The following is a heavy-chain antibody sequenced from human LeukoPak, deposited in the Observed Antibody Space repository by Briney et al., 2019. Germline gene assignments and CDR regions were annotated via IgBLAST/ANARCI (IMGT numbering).Heavy chain of an antibody. D-gene: IGHD2-21*02. V-gene: IGHV4-34*01. Sequence: SETLSLTCSVYSGSFSDYFWSWLRQSPGKGLEWIGEIDDGGNTNYNPSLMSRVIVSMEKSKKRFSLVMRSVAAADTAVYYCARFSRITWGDWGDAFDIWGQGTTVIVSS. J-gene: IGHJ3*02. CDR1: SGSFSDYF. CDR3: ARFSRITWGDWGDAFDI. CDR2: IDDGGNT.